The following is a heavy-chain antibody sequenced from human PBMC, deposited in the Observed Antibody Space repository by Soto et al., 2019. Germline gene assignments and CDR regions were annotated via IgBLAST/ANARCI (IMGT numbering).Heavy chain of an antibody. CDR3: ARHRGPAPVY. CDR1: GGSISGYY. Sequence: SETLSLTCTVSGGSISGYYWTWIRQPPGKGLELVGSLFYGGTTDYNPSLKSRLTMSLDTTKNHFSLKLRSVTAADTAVYYCARHRGPAPVYWGQGTLVTVSS. J-gene: IGHJ4*02. V-gene: IGHV4-39*01. D-gene: IGHD3-10*01. CDR2: LFYGGTT.